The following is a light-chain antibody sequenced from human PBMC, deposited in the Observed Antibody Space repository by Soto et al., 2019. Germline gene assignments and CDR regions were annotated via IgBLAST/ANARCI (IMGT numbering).Light chain of an antibody. V-gene: IGKV1-9*01. CDR1: QRLSNY. CDR2: ATS. J-gene: IGKJ4*01. CDR3: QQLKSYPLT. Sequence: LTQSPSFLSASVGDRVTITCRASQRLSNYLAWYQQKPGKAPKFLIYATSTLQSGVPSRSSGSGSRTEFTLTISSLQPEEVATYDRQQLKSYPLTFGGGTKVDIK.